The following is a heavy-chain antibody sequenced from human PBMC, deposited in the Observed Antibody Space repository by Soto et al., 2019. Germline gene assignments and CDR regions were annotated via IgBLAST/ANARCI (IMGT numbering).Heavy chain of an antibody. Sequence: QVQLVESGGGVVQPGTSLRLSCVVSGFTLSNTGVHWLCQAPGKGLEWVAMISHDGFSQYYLDSVEGRFTISRDNSKNTVYLQMHSQRPEDTSVYYCAKDCGSSGWYNWFDSWGQGTVVTVSS. J-gene: IGHJ5*01. CDR1: GFTLSNTG. CDR2: ISHDGFSQ. CDR3: AKDCGSSGWYNWFDS. V-gene: IGHV3-30*18. D-gene: IGHD6-19*01.